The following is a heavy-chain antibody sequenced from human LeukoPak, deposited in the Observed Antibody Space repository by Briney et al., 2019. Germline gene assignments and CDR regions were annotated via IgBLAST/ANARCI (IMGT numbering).Heavy chain of an antibody. CDR3: AREGYRGGDSPDY. CDR2: IASDGSYK. D-gene: IGHD2-21*01. CDR1: GFTFSNYV. V-gene: IGHV3-30-3*01. Sequence: GGSLRLSCAASGFTFSNYVMHWVRQAPGKGLEWVAVIASDGSYKYYTDSVKGRFTISRDNSKNTLYLQMNSLRAEDTAVYYCAREGYRGGDSPDYWGQGTLVTVSS. J-gene: IGHJ4*02.